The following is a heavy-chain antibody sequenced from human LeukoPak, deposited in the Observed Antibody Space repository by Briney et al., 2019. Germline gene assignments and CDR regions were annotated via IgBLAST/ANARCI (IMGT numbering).Heavy chain of an antibody. CDR1: GYTFTSYY. J-gene: IGHJ4*02. D-gene: IGHD2-15*01. Sequence: GASVKASCKASGYTFTSYYMHWVRQAPGQGLEWMGIINPSDGSTSYAQKFQGRVTMTRDTSTSTVYMELSSLRSEDTAVYYCARGSGIVVVVAATYFDYWGQGTLVTVSS. CDR3: ARGSGIVVVVAATYFDY. CDR2: INPSDGST. V-gene: IGHV1-46*01.